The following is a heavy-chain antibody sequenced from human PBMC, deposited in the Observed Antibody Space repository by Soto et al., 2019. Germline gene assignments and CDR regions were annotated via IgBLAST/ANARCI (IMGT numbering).Heavy chain of an antibody. D-gene: IGHD4-17*01. V-gene: IGHV3-33*01. CDR2: IGYDGSNK. CDR1: GFTFSSYG. J-gene: IGHJ4*02. Sequence: QVQLVESGGGVVQPGRSLRLSCAASGFTFSSYGMHWVRQAPGKGLEWVAVIGYDGSNKYYADSVKGRFTISRDNSKNTLYLHMNSLRAEDTAVYYCARDYGNSVYWGQGTLVTVSS. CDR3: ARDYGNSVY.